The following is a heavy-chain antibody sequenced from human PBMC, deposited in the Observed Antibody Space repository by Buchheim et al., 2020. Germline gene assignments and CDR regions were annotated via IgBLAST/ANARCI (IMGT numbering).Heavy chain of an antibody. J-gene: IGHJ6*02. Sequence: EVQLVESGGGLVQPGGSLRLSCAASGFTFSSYWMSWVRQAPGKGLEWVANIKQDGSEKYYVDSVKGRFTISRDNATNSLYLQMNSLRAEDTAVYYCARDYDFWSGYYYGMDVWGQGTT. D-gene: IGHD3-3*01. V-gene: IGHV3-7*01. CDR3: ARDYDFWSGYYYGMDV. CDR1: GFTFSSYW. CDR2: IKQDGSEK.